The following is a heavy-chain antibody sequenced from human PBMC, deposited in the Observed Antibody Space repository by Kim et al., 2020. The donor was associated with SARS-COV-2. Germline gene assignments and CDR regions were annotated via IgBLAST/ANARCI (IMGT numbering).Heavy chain of an antibody. J-gene: IGHJ5*02. CDR3: ARDTIAAAGHWFDP. Sequence: NPSLTSRVTISVDTSKNQFSLKLSSVTAADTAVYYCARDTIAAAGHWFDPWGQGTLVTVSS. V-gene: IGHV4-39*07. D-gene: IGHD6-13*01.